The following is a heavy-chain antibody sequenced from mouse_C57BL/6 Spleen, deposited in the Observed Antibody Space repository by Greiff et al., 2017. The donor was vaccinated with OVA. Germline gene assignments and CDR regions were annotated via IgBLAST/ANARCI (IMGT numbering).Heavy chain of an antibody. CDR3: ARRNYGVYAMDY. CDR1: GYAFTNYL. Sequence: VQLQESGAELVRPGTSVKVSCKASGYAFTNYLIEWVKQRPGQGLEWIGVINPGSGGTNYNEKFKGKATLTADKSSSTAYMQLSSLTSEDSAVYFCARRNYGVYAMDYWGQGTSVTVSS. CDR2: INPGSGGT. V-gene: IGHV1-54*01. J-gene: IGHJ4*01. D-gene: IGHD1-1*01.